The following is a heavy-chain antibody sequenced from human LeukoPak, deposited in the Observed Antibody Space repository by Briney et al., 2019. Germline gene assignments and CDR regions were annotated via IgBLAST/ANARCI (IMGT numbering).Heavy chain of an antibody. D-gene: IGHD2/OR15-2a*01. CDR2: IKSKPDGGTT. V-gene: IGHV3-15*01. CDR3: TTGAPFDGMDV. CDR1: GFTFSNAW. J-gene: IGHJ6*04. Sequence: PGGSLRLSCAASGFTFSNAWMSWVRQALGKGLEWVGRIKSKPDGGTTDYAAPVKGRFTISRDDSKNTLYLQMNSLKTEDTAVYYCTTGAPFDGMDVWGKGTTVTVSS.